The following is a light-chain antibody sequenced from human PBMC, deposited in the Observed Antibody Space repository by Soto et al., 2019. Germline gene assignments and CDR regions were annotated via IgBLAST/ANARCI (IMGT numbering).Light chain of an antibody. CDR3: AAWDERPSGFYV. V-gene: IGLV1-47*01. CDR1: SSNIGSNY. J-gene: IGLJ1*01. Sequence: QSVLTQPPSASGTPGQRVTISCSGSSSNIGSNYVYWYQQLPGTAPKLLIYRNNQRPSGVPDRFSGSKSGTSASLAISGLRSEDEADYYCAAWDERPSGFYVFGTGTKVTVL. CDR2: RNN.